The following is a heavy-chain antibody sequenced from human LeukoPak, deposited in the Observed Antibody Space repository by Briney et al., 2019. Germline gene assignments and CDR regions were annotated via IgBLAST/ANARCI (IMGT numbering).Heavy chain of an antibody. Sequence: PGESLRLSCAASGFTFSSYAMKWVRQAPGKGLEWVSAISRTSAYIYYSDSVKSRFTISRDNAKNSVYLQIDSLRAEDTAVYYCARDERRYCSDSSCYPGDYWGQGTLVTVSS. CDR3: ARDERRYCSDSSCYPGDY. CDR1: GFTFSSYA. D-gene: IGHD2-2*01. CDR2: ISRTSAYI. J-gene: IGHJ4*02. V-gene: IGHV3-21*01.